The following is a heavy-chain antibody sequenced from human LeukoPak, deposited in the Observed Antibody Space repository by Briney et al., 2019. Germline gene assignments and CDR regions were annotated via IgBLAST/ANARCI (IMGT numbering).Heavy chain of an antibody. V-gene: IGHV1-2*02. J-gene: IGHJ4*02. CDR1: GYTFTGYY. Sequence: ASVKVSCKASGYTFTGYYMHWVRQAPGQGLEWMGWINPNSGGTNYAQKFQGRVTMARDTSISTAYMELSRLRSDDTAVYYCARVEYYDSSGYYGAIFDYWGQGTLVTVSS. CDR2: INPNSGGT. D-gene: IGHD3-22*01. CDR3: ARVEYYDSSGYYGAIFDY.